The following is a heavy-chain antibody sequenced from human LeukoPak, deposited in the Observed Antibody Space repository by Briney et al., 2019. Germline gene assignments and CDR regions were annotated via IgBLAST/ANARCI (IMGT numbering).Heavy chain of an antibody. CDR3: ARDRGTLVPYDY. J-gene: IGHJ4*02. D-gene: IGHD6-13*01. V-gene: IGHV3-30*04. CDR1: GSTFSTDA. CDR2: ISDDGSKI. Sequence: GGSLRLSCAASGSTFSTDAMHWVRQAPGKGLEWVAVISDDGSKIYYADSVKGRFTISRDNSKNTLYLQINSLRHDDTAVYYCARDRGTLVPYDYWGQGTLVTVSS.